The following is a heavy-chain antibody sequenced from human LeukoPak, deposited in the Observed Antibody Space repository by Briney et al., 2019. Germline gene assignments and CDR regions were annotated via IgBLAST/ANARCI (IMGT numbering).Heavy chain of an antibody. V-gene: IGHV3-23*01. J-gene: IGHJ4*02. CDR2: NSSSGSGDNT. CDR3: ASSGWYLYFDY. Sequence: GGSLRLSCAASGVTLSSFAMSWARQAPGKGLEWVSGNSSSGSGDNTYYADSVKGRFTISRDNSKNTLYLQMNSLRAEDTAVYYCASSGWYLYFDYWGQGTLVTVSS. CDR1: GVTLSSFA. D-gene: IGHD6-19*01.